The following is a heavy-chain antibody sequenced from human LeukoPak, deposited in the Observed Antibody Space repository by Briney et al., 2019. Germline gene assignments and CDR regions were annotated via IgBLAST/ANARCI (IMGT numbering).Heavy chain of an antibody. CDR3: ARDGRCSGGSCYSPAFDI. D-gene: IGHD2-15*01. V-gene: IGHV3-7*01. CDR1: GFTFSSYW. J-gene: IGHJ3*02. CDR2: IKQDGSEK. Sequence: PGGSLRLSCAASGFTFSSYWMSWVRQAPGKGLEWVANIKQDGSEKYYVDSVKGRFTISRDNAKNSLYLQMNSLRAEDTAVYYCARDGRCSGGSCYSPAFDIWGQGTMVTVST.